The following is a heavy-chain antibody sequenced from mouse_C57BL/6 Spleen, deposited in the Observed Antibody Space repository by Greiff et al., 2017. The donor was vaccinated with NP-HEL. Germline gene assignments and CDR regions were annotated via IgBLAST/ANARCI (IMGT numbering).Heavy chain of an antibody. J-gene: IGHJ1*03. D-gene: IGHD2-2*01. V-gene: IGHV3-6*01. CDR3: AREGFGYDGDWYFDV. CDR1: GYSITSGYY. CDR2: ISYDGSN. Sequence: EVKLLESGPGLVKPSQSLSLTCSVTGYSITSGYYWNWIRQFPGNKLEWMGYISYDGSNNYNPSLKNRISITRETSKNQFFLKLNSVTTEDTATYYFAREGFGYDGDWYFDVWGTGTTVTVSS.